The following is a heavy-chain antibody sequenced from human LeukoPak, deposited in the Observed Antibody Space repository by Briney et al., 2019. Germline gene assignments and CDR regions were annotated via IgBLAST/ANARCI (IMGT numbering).Heavy chain of an antibody. CDR2: IYSGGST. D-gene: IGHD1-26*01. J-gene: IGHJ4*02. CDR1: GFTVSGNY. V-gene: IGHV3-66*01. CDR3: ARGPQGKSGSPPYYFDY. Sequence: GGSLRLSCAAFGFTVSGNYMNWVRQAPGKGLEWVSVIYSGGSTYYTDSVKGRFTISRDNSKNTLYLQMNNLRVEDTAVYYCARGPQGKSGSPPYYFDYWGQGTLVTVSS.